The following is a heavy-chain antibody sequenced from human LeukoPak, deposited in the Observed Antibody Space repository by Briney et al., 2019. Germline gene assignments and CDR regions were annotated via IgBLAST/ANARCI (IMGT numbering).Heavy chain of an antibody. CDR3: ARTKPPCTSCLLLDY. D-gene: IGHD2-2*01. V-gene: IGHV1-2*02. Sequence: GASVKVSCKASGYTFTGYYIHWLRQAPGQGLEWMGWINPNSGGTNYAPKFQGLVTMSSDTSITTAYMELNRLISDDTAVYYCARTKPPCTSCLLLDYWGQGTVVTVSS. J-gene: IGHJ4*02. CDR1: GYTFTGYY. CDR2: INPNSGGT.